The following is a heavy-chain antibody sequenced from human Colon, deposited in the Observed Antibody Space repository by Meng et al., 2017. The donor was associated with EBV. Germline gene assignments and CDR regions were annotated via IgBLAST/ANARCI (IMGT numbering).Heavy chain of an antibody. V-gene: IGHV4-34*01. CDR2: INHSGST. Sequence: GQIQEWGAGLLKPSGTLSLPCAVSGGSFSGYYWSWIRQAPGKGLEWIGEINHSGSTKFNPSLESRVSISVDTSENQVSLKLTSVTAADTAVYYCARRTTVNLRSFDSWGQGTLVTVSS. D-gene: IGHD4-17*01. CDR1: GGSFSGYY. J-gene: IGHJ4*02. CDR3: ARRTTVNLRSFDS.